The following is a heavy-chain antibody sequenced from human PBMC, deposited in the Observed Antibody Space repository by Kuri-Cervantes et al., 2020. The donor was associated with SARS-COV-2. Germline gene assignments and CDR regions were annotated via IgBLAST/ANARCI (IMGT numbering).Heavy chain of an antibody. CDR1: GFTFSDHY. CDR2: INSDGGST. V-gene: IGHV3-74*01. Sequence: GESLKISCATSGFTFSDHYIDWVRQAPGKGLVWVSRINSDGGSTSYADSVKGRFTISRDNAKNTLYLQMNSLRAEDTAVYYCARDSMTTRDFDYWGQGTLVTVSS. J-gene: IGHJ4*02. CDR3: ARDSMTTRDFDY. D-gene: IGHD4-11*01.